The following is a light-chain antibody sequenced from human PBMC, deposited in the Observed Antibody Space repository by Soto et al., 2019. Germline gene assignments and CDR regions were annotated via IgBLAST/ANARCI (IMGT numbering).Light chain of an antibody. V-gene: IGKV3-20*01. CDR1: QSVSSNY. Sequence: EIVLTQSPGTLSLSPGERATLSCRASQSVSSNYLAWYQHKPGQAPRLLIYGASSRATGIPDRFSCSGSGTDFTLTISRLEPEDFAVYYCQQYGGSSGTFGQGTKVESK. CDR3: QQYGGSSGT. J-gene: IGKJ1*01. CDR2: GAS.